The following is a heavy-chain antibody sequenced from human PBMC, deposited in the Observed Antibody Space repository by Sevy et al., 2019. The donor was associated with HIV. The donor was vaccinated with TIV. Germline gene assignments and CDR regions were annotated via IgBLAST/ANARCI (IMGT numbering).Heavy chain of an antibody. D-gene: IGHD6-19*01. V-gene: IGHV3-21*01. CDR3: ARDRGIAVATDAFDI. Sequence: GGSLRLSCAASGFTFSSYSMNWVRQAPGKGLEWVSSISSSSSYIYYADSVKGRFTISRDNAKNSLYLQMNSLRAEDTAVYHCARDRGIAVATDAFDIWGQGTMVTVSS. CDR1: GFTFSSYS. J-gene: IGHJ3*02. CDR2: ISSSSSYI.